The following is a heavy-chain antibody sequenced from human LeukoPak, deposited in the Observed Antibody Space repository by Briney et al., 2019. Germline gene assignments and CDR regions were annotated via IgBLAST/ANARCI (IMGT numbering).Heavy chain of an antibody. D-gene: IGHD2-15*01. CDR1: GFILSGYW. J-gene: IGHJ5*02. V-gene: IGHV3-74*01. Sequence: GGSLRLSCVASGFILSGYWMYWVRQAPGKGLMYISRNNGDGSTTNYADVVKGRFTMSRDNVKNTLYLQMNSLRVEGTAVYYCARDPRNVGLAPWGQGTLVTVSS. CDR3: ARDPRNVGLAP. CDR2: NNGDGSTT.